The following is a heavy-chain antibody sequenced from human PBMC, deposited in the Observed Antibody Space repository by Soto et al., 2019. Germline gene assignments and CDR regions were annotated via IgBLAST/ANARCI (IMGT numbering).Heavy chain of an antibody. Sequence: NPSETLSLTCTVSGGSISSGDYYWSWIRQPPGKGLEWIGYIYYSGSTYYNPSLKSRVTISVDTSKNQFSLKLSSVTAADTAVYYCARPRGPTRDTAMGFDAFDIWGQGTMVTVSS. J-gene: IGHJ3*02. CDR3: ARPRGPTRDTAMGFDAFDI. V-gene: IGHV4-30-4*01. CDR2: IYYSGST. CDR1: GGSISSGDYY. D-gene: IGHD5-18*01.